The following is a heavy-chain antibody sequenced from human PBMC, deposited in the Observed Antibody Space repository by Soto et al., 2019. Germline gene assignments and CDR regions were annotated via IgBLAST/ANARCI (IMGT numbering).Heavy chain of an antibody. CDR1: GGSISSVDYY. CDR2: IYYSGST. V-gene: IGHV4-30-4*01. D-gene: IGHD1-26*01. J-gene: IGHJ4*02. Sequence: QVQLQESGPGLVKPSQTLSLTCTVSGGSISSVDYYWGWIRQPPGKGLEWIGYIYYSGSTYYNPSLKSRVTILVDTSKNQFSLKLSSVTAADTAVYYCARESSSGSYLNYFDYWGQGTLVTVSS. CDR3: ARESSSGSYLNYFDY.